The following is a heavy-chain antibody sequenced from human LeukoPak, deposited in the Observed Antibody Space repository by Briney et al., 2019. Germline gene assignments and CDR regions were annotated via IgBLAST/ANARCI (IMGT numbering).Heavy chain of an antibody. Sequence: PSQTLSLTCTVSGGSISSGGYYWSWIRQHPGKGLEWIGYIYYSGSTYYNPSLKSRVTISVDTSKNQFSPKLSSVPAADTAVYYCARDYDSSGYFFDYWGQGTLVTVSS. CDR3: ARDYDSSGYFFDY. D-gene: IGHD3-22*01. J-gene: IGHJ4*02. CDR1: GGSISSGGYY. V-gene: IGHV4-31*03. CDR2: IYYSGST.